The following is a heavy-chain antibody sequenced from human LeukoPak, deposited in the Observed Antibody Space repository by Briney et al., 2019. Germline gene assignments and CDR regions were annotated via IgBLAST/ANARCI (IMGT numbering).Heavy chain of an antibody. CDR2: FYSGGAT. Sequence: GGSLRLSCVASGLTVNSSFIPWVRQAPGKGLEWVSVFYSGGATYYADSVKGRFTMSRDNSKNTLYLQMNSLRVEDTDMYYCARSIGGAFYMDVWGKGTPVTVSS. D-gene: IGHD3-16*01. CDR1: GLTVNSSF. J-gene: IGHJ6*03. V-gene: IGHV3-53*01. CDR3: ARSIGGAFYMDV.